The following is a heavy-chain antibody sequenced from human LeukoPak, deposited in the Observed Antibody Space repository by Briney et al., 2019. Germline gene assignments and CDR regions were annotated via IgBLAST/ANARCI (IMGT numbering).Heavy chain of an antibody. D-gene: IGHD3-22*01. CDR2: IYYSGST. CDR3: ARGQGQRITMIVVVMHFDY. CDR1: GGSISSSSYY. V-gene: IGHV4-39*07. Sequence: SETLSLTCTVSGGSISSSSYYWGWIRQPPGKGLEWIGSIYYSGSTYYNPSLKSRVTISVDTSKNQFSLKLSSVTAADTAVYYCARGQGQRITMIVVVMHFDYWGQGTLVTVSS. J-gene: IGHJ4*02.